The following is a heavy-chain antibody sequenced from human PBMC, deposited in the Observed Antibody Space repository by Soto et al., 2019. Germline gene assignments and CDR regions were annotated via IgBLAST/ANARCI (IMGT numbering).Heavy chain of an antibody. CDR1: GGSMSSYY. CDR2: IYYSGST. J-gene: IGHJ4*02. Sequence: SETLSLTCTVSGGSMSSYYWSWIRQSPGKGLEWIGYIYYSGSTNYNPSLKSRVAISLDTSKNQFSLMLSSVTAADTAVYYCARGEWLATIKPYFAFWGQGTLVTVSS. D-gene: IGHD5-12*01. CDR3: ARGEWLATIKPYFAF. V-gene: IGHV4-59*01.